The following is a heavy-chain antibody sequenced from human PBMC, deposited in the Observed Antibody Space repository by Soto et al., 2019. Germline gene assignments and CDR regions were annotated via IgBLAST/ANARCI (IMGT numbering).Heavy chain of an antibody. V-gene: IGHV3-33*03. J-gene: IGHJ3*02. CDR1: GFTFTNYG. D-gene: IGHD2-8*02. CDR3: AKATATGGGAFEI. CDR2: IWYDGSNK. Sequence: SGGSLRLSCAASGFTFTNYGMHWVRQAPGKGLEWVAIIWYDGSNKYYADSVKGRFTISRDTSKNTVYLQMKSLTPGDTAVYYCAKATATGGGAFEIYGQGTKVTVSS.